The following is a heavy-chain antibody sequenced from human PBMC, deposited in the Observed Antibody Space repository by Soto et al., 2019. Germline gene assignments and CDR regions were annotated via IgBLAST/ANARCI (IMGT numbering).Heavy chain of an antibody. V-gene: IGHV1-24*01. CDR1: GYTLTELS. J-gene: IGHJ6*03. Sequence: ASVKVSCKVSGYTLTELSMHWVRQAPGKGLEWMGGFDPEDGETIYAQKFQGRVTMTEDTPTDTAYMELSSLRSEDTAVYYCATNGRGYYYYYMDVWGKGTTVTVSS. CDR3: ATNGRGYYYYYMDV. D-gene: IGHD2-8*01. CDR2: FDPEDGET.